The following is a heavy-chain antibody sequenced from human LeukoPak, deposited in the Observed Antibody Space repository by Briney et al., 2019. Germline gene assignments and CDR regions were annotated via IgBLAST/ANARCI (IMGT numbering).Heavy chain of an antibody. V-gene: IGHV3-23*01. Sequence: GGSLRLSCAASGFTFSSYGMSWVRQAPGKGLEWVSAIGGSGGSTYYADSVKGRFTISRDNSKNTLYLQMNSLRAEDTAVYYCAKDYGPLSSYWGQGTLVTVSS. D-gene: IGHD4-17*01. CDR1: GFTFSSYG. CDR2: IGGSGGST. CDR3: AKDYGPLSSY. J-gene: IGHJ4*02.